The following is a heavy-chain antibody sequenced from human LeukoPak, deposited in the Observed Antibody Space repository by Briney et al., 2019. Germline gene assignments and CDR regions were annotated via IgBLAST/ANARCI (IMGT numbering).Heavy chain of an antibody. J-gene: IGHJ4*02. CDR1: GFTFSTYW. CDR3: AGGGGWLIDN. D-gene: IGHD6-19*01. CDR2: IKQDASEK. Sequence: GGSLRLSCAASGFTFSTYWMSWVRQAPGKGLEWVANIKQDASEKNYVDSVKGRFTISRDNAKSSLYLQMNSLRVEDTAVYYCAGGGGWLIDNWGQGTLVTVSS. V-gene: IGHV3-7*04.